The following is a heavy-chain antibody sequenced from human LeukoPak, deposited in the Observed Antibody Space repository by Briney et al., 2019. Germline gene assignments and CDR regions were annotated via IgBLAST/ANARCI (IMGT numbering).Heavy chain of an antibody. CDR2: IWRGGNYK. CDR1: GFDFRMAT. Sequence: PGGSLRLSCSASGFDFRMATMHWVRQAPGKGLEWVAMIWRGGNYKFYVDAVKGRCNIFRDDFMSIFYLEMDSLTADDTAVYYCVTDPPDSGWAFWSWGQGALVTVSA. V-gene: IGHV3-33*03. J-gene: IGHJ5*02. CDR3: VTDPPDSGWAFWS. D-gene: IGHD6-19*01.